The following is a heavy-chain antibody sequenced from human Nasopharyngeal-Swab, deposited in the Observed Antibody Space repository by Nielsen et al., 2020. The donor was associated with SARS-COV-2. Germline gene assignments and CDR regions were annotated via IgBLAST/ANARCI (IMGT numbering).Heavy chain of an antibody. Sequence: GESLKISCAASGFTFSSYGVHWVRQAPGKGLEWVAVIWYDGSNKYYADSVKGRFTISRDNSKNTLYLQMNSLRAEDTAVYYCARDRVVPAVPDYWGQGTLVTVSS. CDR2: IWYDGSNK. V-gene: IGHV3-33*01. J-gene: IGHJ4*02. D-gene: IGHD2-2*01. CDR1: GFTFSSYG. CDR3: ARDRVVPAVPDY.